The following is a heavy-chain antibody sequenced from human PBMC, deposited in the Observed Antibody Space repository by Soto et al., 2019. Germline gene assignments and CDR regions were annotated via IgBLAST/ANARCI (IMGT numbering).Heavy chain of an antibody. Sequence: PVGSLRLSCAASGFTFSSYAMSWVRQAPGKGLEWVSAISGSGGSTYYADSVKGRFTISRDNSKNTLYLQMNSLRAEDTAVYYCAKGSLTMIVETGMDVWGQGTTVTVSS. CDR3: AKGSLTMIVETGMDV. J-gene: IGHJ6*02. CDR1: GFTFSSYA. CDR2: ISGSGGST. V-gene: IGHV3-23*01. D-gene: IGHD3-22*01.